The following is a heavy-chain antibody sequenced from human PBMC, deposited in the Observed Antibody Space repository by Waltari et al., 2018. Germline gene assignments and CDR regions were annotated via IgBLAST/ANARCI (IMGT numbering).Heavy chain of an antibody. Sequence: EVQLVETGGGLIQPGGSLRLSCAASGFTVSSTYMSWVRQAPGKGLEWVSVIYSGGSTYYADSVKGRFTISRDNSKNTLYLQMNSLRAEDTAVYYCASSANWGSGAFDIWGQGTMVTVSS. CDR2: IYSGGST. V-gene: IGHV3-53*02. D-gene: IGHD7-27*01. CDR3: ASSANWGSGAFDI. CDR1: GFTVSSTY. J-gene: IGHJ3*02.